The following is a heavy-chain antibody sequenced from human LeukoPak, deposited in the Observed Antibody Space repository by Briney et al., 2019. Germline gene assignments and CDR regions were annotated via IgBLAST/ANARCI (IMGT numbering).Heavy chain of an antibody. CDR2: ISSSTSYI. CDR3: ARHLNYYLDY. V-gene: IGHV3-11*06. CDR1: GFMFSDYH. Sequence: GGSLRLSCAASGFMFSDYHMTWIRQAPGKGLEWVSSISSSTSYIYYADSVKGRFTISRDNAKNSLYLQMNSLRAEDTAVYYCARHLNYYLDYWGQGTLVTVSS. D-gene: IGHD3-10*01. J-gene: IGHJ4*02.